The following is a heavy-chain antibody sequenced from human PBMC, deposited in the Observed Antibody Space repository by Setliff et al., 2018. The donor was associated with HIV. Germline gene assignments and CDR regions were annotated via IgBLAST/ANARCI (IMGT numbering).Heavy chain of an antibody. CDR2: MNPNRGNT. D-gene: IGHD2-2*02. Sequence: GPSVKVSCKASGYTFTSYDINWVRQATGQGLEWMGWMNPNRGNTGYAQKFQGRVTITRNTSISTAYMELSSLRSEDTAVYYCARDPSLGPYCSRTNCYTGWIDPWGQGTLVTVS. CDR1: GYTFTSYD. J-gene: IGHJ5*02. V-gene: IGHV1-8*03. CDR3: ARDPSLGPYCSRTNCYTGWIDP.